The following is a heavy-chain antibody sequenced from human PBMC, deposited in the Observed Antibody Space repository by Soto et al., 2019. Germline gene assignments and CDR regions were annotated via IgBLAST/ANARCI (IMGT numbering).Heavy chain of an antibody. V-gene: IGHV3-30*18. CDR1: GFTFSSYG. CDR3: AKDSPTVTPYFDY. D-gene: IGHD4-17*01. Sequence: ESGGGVVQPGRSLRLSCAASGFTFSSYGMHWVRQAPGKGLEWVAVISYDGSNKYYADSVKGRFTISRDNSKNTLYLQMNSLRAEDTAVYYCAKDSPTVTPYFDYWGQGTLVTVSS. CDR2: ISYDGSNK. J-gene: IGHJ4*02.